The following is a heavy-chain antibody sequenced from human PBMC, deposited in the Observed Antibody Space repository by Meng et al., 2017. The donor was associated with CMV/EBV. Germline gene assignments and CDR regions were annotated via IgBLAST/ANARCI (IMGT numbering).Heavy chain of an antibody. V-gene: IGHV1-18*01. Sequence: QVQLVQSGAEVKKPGASAKVSCKVSGYTFTSYGISWVRQAPGQGLEWMGWISAYNGNTNYAQKLQGRVTMTTDTSTSTAYMELRSLRSDDTAVYYCARDPGIAVADDRFDPWGQGTLVTVST. J-gene: IGHJ5*02. CDR1: GYTFTSYG. CDR2: ISAYNGNT. CDR3: ARDPGIAVADDRFDP. D-gene: IGHD6-19*01.